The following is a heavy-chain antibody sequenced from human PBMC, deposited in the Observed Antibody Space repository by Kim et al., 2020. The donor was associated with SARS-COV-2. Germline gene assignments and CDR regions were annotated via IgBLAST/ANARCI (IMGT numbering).Heavy chain of an antibody. CDR1: GFTFDDYA. J-gene: IGHJ5*02. CDR2: ISWNSGSI. V-gene: IGHV3-9*01. Sequence: GGSLRLSCAASGFTFDDYAMHWVRQAPGKGLEWVSGISWNSGSIGYADSVKGRFTISRDNAKNSLYLQMNSLRAEDTALYYCAKDGGSEGLLWFGDHNWFDPWGQGTLVTVSS. CDR3: AKDGGSEGLLWFGDHNWFDP. D-gene: IGHD3-10*01.